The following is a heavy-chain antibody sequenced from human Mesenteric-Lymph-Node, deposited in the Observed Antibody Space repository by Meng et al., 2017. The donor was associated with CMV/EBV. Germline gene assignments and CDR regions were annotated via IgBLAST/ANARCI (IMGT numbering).Heavy chain of an antibody. CDR1: GGSMNNYY. V-gene: IGHV4-59*01. Sequence: SETLSLTCTVSGGSMNNYYWSWIRQPPGKGLEWIGYIYHSGTTNYNPSLKSRVTISIETSKNQFSLRLSSVTAADTAVYYCARHRSYLNWFDPWGQGTLVTVSS. D-gene: IGHD6-6*01. CDR3: ARHRSYLNWFDP. J-gene: IGHJ5*02. CDR2: IYHSGTT.